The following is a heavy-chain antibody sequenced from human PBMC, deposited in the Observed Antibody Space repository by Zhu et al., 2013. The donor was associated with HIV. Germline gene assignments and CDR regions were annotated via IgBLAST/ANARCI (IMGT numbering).Heavy chain of an antibody. CDR2: IIPIFGTA. D-gene: IGHD3-3*01. J-gene: IGHJ6*02. Sequence: QVQLVQSGAEVKKPGSSVKVSCKASGGTFSSYAISWVRQAPGQGLEWMGGIIPIFGTANYAQKFQGRVTITADESTSTAYMELSSLRSEDTAVYYCARAGYPSDFWSGYYRYRDPGDYYYYGMDVWGQGTTVTVSS. CDR1: GGTFSSYA. V-gene: IGHV1-69*01. CDR3: ARAGYPSDFWSGYYRYRDPGDYYYYGMDV.